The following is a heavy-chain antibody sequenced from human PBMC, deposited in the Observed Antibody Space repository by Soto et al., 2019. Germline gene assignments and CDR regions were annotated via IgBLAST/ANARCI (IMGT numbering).Heavy chain of an antibody. J-gene: IGHJ5*02. Sequence: PGGSLRLSCAASGFTFSSYGMHWVRQAPGKGLEWVAVISYEGSNKYYADSVKGRFTISRDNSKNTLYLQMNSLRAEDTAVYYCAKDARPLIVVVVAATLDWFDPWGQGT. CDR2: ISYEGSNK. D-gene: IGHD2-15*01. V-gene: IGHV3-30*18. CDR3: AKDARPLIVVVVAATLDWFDP. CDR1: GFTFSSYG.